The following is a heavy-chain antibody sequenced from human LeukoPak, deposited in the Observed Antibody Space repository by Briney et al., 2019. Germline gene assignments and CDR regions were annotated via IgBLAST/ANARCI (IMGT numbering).Heavy chain of an antibody. D-gene: IGHD6-13*01. V-gene: IGHV3-33*01. Sequence: SGRSLRLSCAASGFTFSSYGMHWVRQAPGKGLEWVAVIWYDGSNKYYADSVKGRFTISRDNSKNTLYLQTNSLRAEDTAVYYCARERGAAAGTLQFYYYYGMDVWGQGTTVTVSS. CDR3: ARERGAAAGTLQFYYYYGMDV. J-gene: IGHJ6*02. CDR2: IWYDGSNK. CDR1: GFTFSSYG.